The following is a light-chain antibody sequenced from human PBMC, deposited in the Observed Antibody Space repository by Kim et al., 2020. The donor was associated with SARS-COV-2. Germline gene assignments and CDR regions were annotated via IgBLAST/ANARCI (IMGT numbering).Light chain of an antibody. CDR3: GGWDDSMSGWV. CDR1: CSRTGSNH. J-gene: IGLJ3*02. Sequence: GQRVTLASSRSCSRTGSNHIYPYPQPPGPAPKILIYRNKTRPSGVVDGFSGATSGASASLAISGVRSEDEADYYCGGWDDSMSGWVFGGGTQVTVL. V-gene: IGLV1-47*01. CDR2: RNK.